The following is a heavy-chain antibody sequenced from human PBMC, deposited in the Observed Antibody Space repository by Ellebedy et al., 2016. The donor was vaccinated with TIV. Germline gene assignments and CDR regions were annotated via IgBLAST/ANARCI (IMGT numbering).Heavy chain of an antibody. CDR2: INPNSGGT. J-gene: IGHJ3*02. Sequence: AASVKVSCKASGYTFTGYYMHWVRQAPGQGLEWMGWINPNSGGTNYAQKFQGRVTMTRDTSISTAYMELSRLRSDDTAVYYCASRRVVITPGAFDIWGQGTMVTVSS. CDR3: ASRRVVITPGAFDI. D-gene: IGHD3-22*01. V-gene: IGHV1-2*02. CDR1: GYTFTGYY.